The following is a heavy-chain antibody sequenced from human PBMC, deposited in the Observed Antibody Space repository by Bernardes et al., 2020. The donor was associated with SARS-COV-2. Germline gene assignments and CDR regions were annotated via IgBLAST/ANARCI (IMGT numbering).Heavy chain of an antibody. D-gene: IGHD3-16*01. J-gene: IGHJ6*02. Sequence: GGSLRLSCAASGFTLSSYGMNWVRQAPGKGLEWISYISSSSSTIYYADSVKGRFTISRDNAKNSLYLQMNSLRDEDTAVYYCARDGGDGYNPTPRWYYYGMDVWGQGTTVTVSS. CDR1: GFTLSSYG. V-gene: IGHV3-48*02. CDR3: ARDGGDGYNPTPRWYYYGMDV. CDR2: ISSSSSTI.